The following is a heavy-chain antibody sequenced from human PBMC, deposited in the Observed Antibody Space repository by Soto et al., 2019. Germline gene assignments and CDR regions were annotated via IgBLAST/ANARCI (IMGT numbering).Heavy chain of an antibody. CDR1: GFTFDDYT. V-gene: IGHV3-43*01. J-gene: IGHJ4*02. CDR3: AKDVVGYSYGYYFDY. CDR2: ISWDGGST. D-gene: IGHD5-18*01. Sequence: GGSLRLSCAASGFTFDDYTLHWVRQAPGKGLEWVSLISWDGGSTYYADSVKGRFTISRDNSKNSLYLQMNSLRTEDTALYYCAKDVVGYSYGYYFDYWGQGTLVTVSS.